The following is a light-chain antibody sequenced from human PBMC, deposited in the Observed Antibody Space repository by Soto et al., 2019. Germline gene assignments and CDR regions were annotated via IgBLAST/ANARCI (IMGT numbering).Light chain of an antibody. CDR2: KAS. CDR3: QHQNGYSEA. J-gene: IGKJ1*01. Sequence: IHLSLSPAKLSGSVGGTIPSASRASQTISSWLAWYQQKPGKAPKLLIHKASSLKSGGPSRVSGSRSGTEVSLTIISRQPDDFATDYYQHQNGYSEAFGQGTKVDIK. CDR1: QTISSW. V-gene: IGKV1-5*03.